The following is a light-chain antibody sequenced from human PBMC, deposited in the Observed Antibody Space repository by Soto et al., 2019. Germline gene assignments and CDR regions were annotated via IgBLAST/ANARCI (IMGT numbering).Light chain of an antibody. CDR2: GAS. CDR3: QQYNSYWT. CDR1: PSVSGSN. Sequence: EIVLTQSPGTLSLSPGERATLSCRASPSVSGSNLAWYQQKPGQAPRLVIYGASSRATGIPDRFSGSGSGTDFTLTISSLQPDDFATYYCQQYNSYWTFGQGTKVDI. V-gene: IGKV3-20*01. J-gene: IGKJ1*01.